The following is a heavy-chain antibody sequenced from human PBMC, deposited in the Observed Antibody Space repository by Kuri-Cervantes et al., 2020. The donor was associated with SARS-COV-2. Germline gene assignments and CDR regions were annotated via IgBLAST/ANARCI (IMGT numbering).Heavy chain of an antibody. Sequence: GESLKISCKGSGYTFPTYWISWVRQMPGKGLEWMGVIYPGDSDTRYSPSFQGQVTLSSDRSISTAYLQWSSLKASDTAIYYCARHFRHKDWLIPEVSTYLDSWGQGTLVTVSS. CDR2: IYPGDSDT. V-gene: IGHV5-51*01. CDR3: ARHFRHKDWLIPEVSTYLDS. D-gene: IGHD3-22*01. CDR1: GYTFPTYW. J-gene: IGHJ4*02.